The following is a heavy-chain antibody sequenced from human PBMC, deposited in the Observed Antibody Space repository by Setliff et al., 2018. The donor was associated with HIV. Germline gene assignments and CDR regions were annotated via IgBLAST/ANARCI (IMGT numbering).Heavy chain of an antibody. CDR2: IYTSGTT. Sequence: PSETLSLTCTVSGDSTTSGTYYWSWIRQPAGMRLEWIGHIYTSGTTNYNPSLESRVTISVDTSKNQFSLKLSSVTAADAAVYYCGTAMYYYYGLDVWDQGIRVTVSS. CDR3: GTAMYYYYGLDV. CDR1: GDSTTSGTYY. J-gene: IGHJ6*02. V-gene: IGHV4-61*09. D-gene: IGHD2-2*01.